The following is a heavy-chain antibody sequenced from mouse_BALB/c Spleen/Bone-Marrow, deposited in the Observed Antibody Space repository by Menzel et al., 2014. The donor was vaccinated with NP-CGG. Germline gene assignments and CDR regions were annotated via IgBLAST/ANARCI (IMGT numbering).Heavy chain of an antibody. CDR1: GFNIKDTY. V-gene: IGHV14-3*02. CDR2: IDPANGNT. J-gene: IGHJ3*01. D-gene: IGHD1-1*01. CDR3: ANYCYGSSIFAY. Sequence: DVQLQESGAELVKPGASVKLSCTASGFNIKDTYMHWVKQRPEQGLEWIGRIDPANGNTKYDPKFQGKATITADTSSNTAYLQLSSLTSEDAAVYYCANYCYGSSIFAYWGQGTLVTVSA.